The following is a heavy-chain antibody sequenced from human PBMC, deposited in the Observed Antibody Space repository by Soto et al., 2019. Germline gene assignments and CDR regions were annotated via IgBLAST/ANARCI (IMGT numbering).Heavy chain of an antibody. Sequence: EGQLGDSGGGLVQPGGSLRLSCAASGFTCSSYEMNVVRQAPGKGLEWVSYISSSGSTIYYADSVKGRFTISRDNAKNSLYLQMNSLRAEDTAVYYCASDRQPYYYDSSGYFAFDIWGQGTMVTVSS. V-gene: IGHV3-48*03. CDR1: GFTCSSYE. CDR2: ISSSGSTI. D-gene: IGHD3-22*01. J-gene: IGHJ3*02. CDR3: ASDRQPYYYDSSGYFAFDI.